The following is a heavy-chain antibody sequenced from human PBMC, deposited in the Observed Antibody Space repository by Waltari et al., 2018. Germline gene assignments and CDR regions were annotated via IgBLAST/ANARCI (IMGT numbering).Heavy chain of an antibody. CDR1: GFTFSSYS. D-gene: IGHD4-17*01. V-gene: IGHV3-21*01. CDR3: ARRPTGDAFDI. CDR2: ISSSSSYI. Sequence: EVQLVESGGGLVKPGGSRRLSCAASGFTFSSYSMTWVRQAPGKGLEWVSSISSSSSYIYYADSVKGRFTISRDNAKNSLYLQMNSLRAEDTAVYYCARRPTGDAFDIWGQGTMVTVSS. J-gene: IGHJ3*02.